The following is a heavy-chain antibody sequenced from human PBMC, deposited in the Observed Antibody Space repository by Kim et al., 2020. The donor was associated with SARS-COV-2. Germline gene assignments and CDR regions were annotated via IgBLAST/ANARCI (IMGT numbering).Heavy chain of an antibody. J-gene: IGHJ5*02. Sequence: TGHAQKFQGRVTMTRETSINTAYMELSGLTSEDTAVYYCARNPERTGWFDPWGPGTLVTVSS. CDR3: ARNPERTGWFDP. CDR2: T. V-gene: IGHV1-8*01.